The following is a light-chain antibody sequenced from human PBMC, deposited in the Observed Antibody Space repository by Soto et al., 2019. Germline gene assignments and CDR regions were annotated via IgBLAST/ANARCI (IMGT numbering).Light chain of an antibody. CDR3: QKSYIAPLT. CDR2: AAS. CDR1: QIISSY. V-gene: IGKV1-39*01. J-gene: IGKJ3*01. Sequence: DIQVTQSPASLSASVVDSVTITCRASQIISSYLNWYQQKPGRAPKVLIYAASSLQSGVPSRLPSGGSATDFTLPLRRLQPEVFETYYCQKSYIAPLTFGAGTKVDIK.